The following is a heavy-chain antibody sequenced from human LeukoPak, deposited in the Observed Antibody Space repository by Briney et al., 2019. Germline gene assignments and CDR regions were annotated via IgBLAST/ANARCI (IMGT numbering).Heavy chain of an antibody. CDR2: INHSGST. CDR3: ARTMIGFLVWFDP. J-gene: IGHJ5*02. V-gene: IGHV4-34*01. D-gene: IGHD3-22*01. CDR1: GFTFSSYA. Sequence: PGGSLRLSCAASGFTFSSYAMSWIRQPPGKGLEWIGEINHSGSTNYNPSLKSRVTISVDTSKNQFPLKLSSVTAADTAVYYCARTMIGFLVWFDPWGQRTLVTVSS.